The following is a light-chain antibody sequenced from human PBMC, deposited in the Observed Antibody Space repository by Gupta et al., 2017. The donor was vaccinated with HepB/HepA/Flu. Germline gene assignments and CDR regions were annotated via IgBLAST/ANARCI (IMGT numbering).Light chain of an antibody. CDR2: DAS. Sequence: EIVLTQSPVTLSLSPGERATLSCRASQSVRNYLAWYQQKPGQAPRLLIYDASKRATGIPARFSGSGSGPDFTLTISSLEPEDFAVYYCQQRTNWPLTFGGGTKVEIK. CDR1: QSVRNY. J-gene: IGKJ4*01. V-gene: IGKV3-11*01. CDR3: QQRTNWPLT.